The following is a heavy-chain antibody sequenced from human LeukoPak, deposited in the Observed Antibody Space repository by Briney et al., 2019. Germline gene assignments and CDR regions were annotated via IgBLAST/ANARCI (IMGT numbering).Heavy chain of an antibody. V-gene: IGHV4-39*07. D-gene: IGHD6-19*01. CDR3: ARGRRSIAVAVHYFDY. Sequence: PSETLSLTCTVSGGSISSSSYYWGWIRQPPGKGLEWIGSIYYSGSTYYNPSLKSRVTISVDTSKNQFSLKLSSVTAADTAVYYCARGRRSIAVAVHYFDYWGQGTLVTVSS. CDR1: GGSISSSSYY. J-gene: IGHJ4*02. CDR2: IYYSGST.